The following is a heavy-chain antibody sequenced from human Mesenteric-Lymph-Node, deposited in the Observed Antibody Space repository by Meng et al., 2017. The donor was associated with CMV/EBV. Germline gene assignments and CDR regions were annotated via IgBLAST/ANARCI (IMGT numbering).Heavy chain of an antibody. Sequence: GGSLRLSCAASGFTVSSNYMSWVRQAPGKGLEWVSVIYSGGSKYYADSVKGRFTISRDNSKNTLYLQMNSLRPEDTAVYYCATGYCSSTSCSWYYFDYWGQGTLVTVSS. V-gene: IGHV3-53*05. D-gene: IGHD2-2*01. CDR3: ATGYCSSTSCSWYYFDY. CDR2: IYSGGSK. J-gene: IGHJ4*02. CDR1: GFTVSSNY.